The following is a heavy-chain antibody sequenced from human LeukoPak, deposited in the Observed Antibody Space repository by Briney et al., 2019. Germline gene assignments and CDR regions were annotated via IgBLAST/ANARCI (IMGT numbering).Heavy chain of an antibody. CDR2: IIPIFGTA. D-gene: IGHD6-13*01. J-gene: IGHJ5*02. V-gene: IGHV1-69*13. CDR1: GYTFTSYG. CDR3: ARDVIAAAVSWFDP. Sequence: ASVKVSCKASGYTFTSYGISWVRQAPGQGLEWMGGIIPIFGTANYAQKFQGRVTITADESTSTAYMELSSLRSEDTAVYYCARDVIAAAVSWFDPWGQGTLVTVSS.